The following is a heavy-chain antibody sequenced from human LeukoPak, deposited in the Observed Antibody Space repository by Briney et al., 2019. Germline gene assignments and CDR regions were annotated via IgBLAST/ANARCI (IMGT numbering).Heavy chain of an antibody. CDR3: AKGLYGSGSYVFYYMDV. Sequence: GGSLRLSCAASRFTFSSYAMSWVSQAPGKGLEWVSAISGSGGSTYYADSVKGRFTISRDNSKNTLYLQMNSLRAEDTAVYYCAKGLYGSGSYVFYYMDVWGKGTTVTVSS. CDR2: ISGSGGST. V-gene: IGHV3-23*01. D-gene: IGHD3-10*01. CDR1: RFTFSSYA. J-gene: IGHJ6*03.